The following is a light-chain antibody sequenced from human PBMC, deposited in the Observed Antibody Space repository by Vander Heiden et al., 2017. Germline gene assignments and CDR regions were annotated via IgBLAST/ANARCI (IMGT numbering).Light chain of an antibody. CDR1: TLGDKY. CDR2: QDS. V-gene: IGLV3-1*01. CDR3: QAWDSSTVV. J-gene: IGLJ2*01. Sequence: SYALTQPSSASASPGQTAIITSSGDTLGDKYACWYQQKPGQSPVLVIYQDSKRPSGIPERFSGSNSGNTSTLTISGTQAMDEADYDCQAWDSSTVVFGGGTKLTVL.